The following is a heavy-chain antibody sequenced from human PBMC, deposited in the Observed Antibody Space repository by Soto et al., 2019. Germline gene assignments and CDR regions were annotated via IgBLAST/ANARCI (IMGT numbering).Heavy chain of an antibody. V-gene: IGHV3-30*18. D-gene: IGHD5-18*01. J-gene: IGHJ6*02. CDR2: ISYDGRAK. CDR3: ANLDTALVFFGKAG. CDR1: GFVFMTDG. Sequence: QVQLVESGGGVVQPGRSLRLSCAASGFVFMTDGMYWVRQAPGKGLEWVALISYDGRAKNYADSVKGRFTISRDNSENKLFLHMNSLTFEDTAVYYCANLDTALVFFGKAGWGQGTTVVVSS.